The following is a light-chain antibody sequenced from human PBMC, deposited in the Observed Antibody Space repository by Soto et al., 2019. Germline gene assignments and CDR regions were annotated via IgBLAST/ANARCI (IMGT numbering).Light chain of an antibody. CDR2: EDT. CDR1: SDDVGSYNL. Sequence: QSVLTQPASVSGSPGQSISIACTVTSDDVGSYNLVSWYQQYPGKAPKVLIYEDTKRPSGVSNRFSGSKSGNTASLTISGLQAEDESSYYCCSYAGSHTLVFGGGTKVTVL. J-gene: IGLJ3*02. V-gene: IGLV2-23*01. CDR3: CSYAGSHTLV.